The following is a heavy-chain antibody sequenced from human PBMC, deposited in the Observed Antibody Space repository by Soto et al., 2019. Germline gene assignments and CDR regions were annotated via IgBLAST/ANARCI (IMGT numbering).Heavy chain of an antibody. Sequence: QGQMVESGGGVVQPGRALRLSCAATGFTFSGDGMHWVRQAPGKGLELVAFSYFDGNKTNFAAAVRGRFTISRDNYNNILYLQMNSLRAEDTAMYYCARDSAGDLNYYFDYWGQRTLVSVSS. D-gene: IGHD1-1*01. CDR1: GFTFSGDG. V-gene: IGHV3-33*01. CDR2: SYFDGNKT. J-gene: IGHJ4*02. CDR3: ARDSAGDLNYYFDY.